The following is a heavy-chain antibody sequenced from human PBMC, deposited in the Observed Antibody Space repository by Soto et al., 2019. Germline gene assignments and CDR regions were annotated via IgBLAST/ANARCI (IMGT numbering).Heavy chain of an antibody. J-gene: IGHJ4*02. V-gene: IGHV3-15*07. Sequence: GALRLSCAGPGGNLRSASVNWGPPAPGEGLGWVGRIKSKIDGGTTDYAAPVKGRFTLLLDDSGNILYLQMNSLKSEDTAVYYCTTAPQRALTEDSARSWGLGTLVTVSS. D-gene: IGHD1-26*01. CDR3: TTAPQRALTEDSARS. CDR1: GGNLRSAS. CDR2: IKSKIDGGTT.